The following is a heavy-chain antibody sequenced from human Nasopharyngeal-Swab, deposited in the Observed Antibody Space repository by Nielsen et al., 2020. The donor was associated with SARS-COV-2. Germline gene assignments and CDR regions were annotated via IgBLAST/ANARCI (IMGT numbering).Heavy chain of an antibody. J-gene: IGHJ6*02. Sequence: WIRQSPSRGLEWLGRTYYRSKWYNDYAVSVKSRITIDPDTSKNQFSLQLNSVTPEDTAVYYCARDGIAAAGYYYYYYGMDVWRQGTTVTVSS. V-gene: IGHV6-1*01. CDR2: TYYRSKWYN. CDR3: ARDGIAAAGYYYYYYGMDV. D-gene: IGHD6-13*01.